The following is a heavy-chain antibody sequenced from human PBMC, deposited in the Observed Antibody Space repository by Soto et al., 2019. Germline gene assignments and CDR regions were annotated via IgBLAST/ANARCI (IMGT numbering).Heavy chain of an antibody. V-gene: IGHV3-7*03. D-gene: IGHD3-22*01. Sequence: EAQLVESGGGLVQPGGSLRLSCAASGFTFSTYWMSWIRQAPGKGLEWVANIQQDGSEKYYVDSVKGRFTISRDNAKNSLYLQMNSLRAEDTAVYYCARERYYYDTSGPWRYYFDYWGQGTLVSVSS. CDR3: ARERYYYDTSGPWRYYFDY. CDR2: IQQDGSEK. J-gene: IGHJ4*02. CDR1: GFTFSTYW.